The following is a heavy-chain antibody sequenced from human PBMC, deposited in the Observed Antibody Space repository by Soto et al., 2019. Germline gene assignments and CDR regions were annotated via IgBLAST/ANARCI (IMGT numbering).Heavy chain of an antibody. Sequence: QVQLVQSGDEVKKPGASVKVSCKASGYIFVNYGIAWVRQAPGQGLEWMGWISPYTGNTHSATKVQGRLTMTTDTSTSTAYMDLGSLKSDHTGVDYCVMVDNYVTPTPQDVWGQGTTVTVSS. J-gene: IGHJ6*02. D-gene: IGHD3-16*01. CDR2: ISPYTGNT. V-gene: IGHV1-18*01. CDR3: VMVDNYVTPTPQDV. CDR1: GYIFVNYG.